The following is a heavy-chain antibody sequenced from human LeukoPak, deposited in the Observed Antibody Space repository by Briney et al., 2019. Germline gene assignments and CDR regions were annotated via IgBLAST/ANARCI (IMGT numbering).Heavy chain of an antibody. CDR1: GFTFSSYG. CDR2: ISYDGSNK. Sequence: PGGSLRLSCAASGFTFSSYGMHWVRQAPGKGLEWVAVISYDGSNKYYADSVKGRFTISRDNSKNTLYLQMNSLRAEDTAVYYCVKARVVRGVYFDFWGQGTLVTVFS. CDR3: VKARVVRGVYFDF. V-gene: IGHV3-30*18. D-gene: IGHD3-10*01. J-gene: IGHJ4*02.